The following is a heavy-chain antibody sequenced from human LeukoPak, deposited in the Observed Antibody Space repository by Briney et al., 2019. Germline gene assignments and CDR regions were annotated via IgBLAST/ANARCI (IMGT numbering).Heavy chain of an antibody. Sequence: EASVRVSFKASGYTFTGYYMHWVRQAPGQGLEWMGWINPNSGGTNYAQKFQGRVTMTRDTSISTAYVELSRLRSDDTAVYYCARAGWLLYSGYYYYYGMDVWGQGTTVTVSS. CDR1: GYTFTGYY. CDR3: ARAGWLLYSGYYYYYGMDV. J-gene: IGHJ6*02. CDR2: INPNSGGT. V-gene: IGHV1-2*02. D-gene: IGHD5-12*01.